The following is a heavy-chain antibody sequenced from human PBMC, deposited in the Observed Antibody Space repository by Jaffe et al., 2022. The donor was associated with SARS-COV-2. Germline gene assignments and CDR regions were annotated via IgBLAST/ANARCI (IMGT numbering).Heavy chain of an antibody. CDR1: GFTFSGSA. D-gene: IGHD2-2*01. J-gene: IGHJ4*02. V-gene: IGHV3-73*02. CDR3: TRHEGSPRTRFDF. Sequence: EVQLVESGGGLVQPGESLKLSCAASGFTFSGSAIHWVRQASGKGLEWVGRIRNKGNNYATAYAASVKGRFTISRDDSKNTAYLQMNSLKTEDTAVYYCTRHEGSPRTRFDFWGQGTLVAVSS. CDR2: IRNKGNNYAT.